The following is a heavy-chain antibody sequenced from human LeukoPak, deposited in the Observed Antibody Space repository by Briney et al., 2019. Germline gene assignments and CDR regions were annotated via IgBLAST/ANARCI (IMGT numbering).Heavy chain of an antibody. J-gene: IGHJ1*01. CDR3: ARYPSAGLFEYFHH. V-gene: IGHV5-51*01. CDR1: GYSFTSYW. D-gene: IGHD6-13*01. CDR2: IYPGDSDT. Sequence: GESLKISCKGSGYSFTSYWIGWVRQMPGKGLEWMGIIYPGDSDTKYSPSFQGQVTISADKSSATAYLQWSSLKASDTAMYYCARYPSAGLFEYFHHWGQGTLVTVSS.